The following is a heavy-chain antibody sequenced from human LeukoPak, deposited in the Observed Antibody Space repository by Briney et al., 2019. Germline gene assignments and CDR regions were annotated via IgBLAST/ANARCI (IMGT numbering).Heavy chain of an antibody. CDR1: GFTFSSYG. Sequence: GGSLRLSCAASGFTFSSYGMSWVRQAPGKGLEWVSAISGSGGSTYYADSVKGRFTISRDNSKNTLYLQMNSLRAEDTAVYYCAKDVSGYGTGLFDYWGQGTLVTVPS. D-gene: IGHD5-12*01. J-gene: IGHJ4*02. V-gene: IGHV3-23*01. CDR3: AKDVSGYGTGLFDY. CDR2: ISGSGGST.